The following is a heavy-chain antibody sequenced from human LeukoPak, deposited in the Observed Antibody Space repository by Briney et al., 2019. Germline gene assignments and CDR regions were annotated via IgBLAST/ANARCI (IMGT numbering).Heavy chain of an antibody. CDR1: GFTFSNAW. J-gene: IGHJ4*02. D-gene: IGHD3-22*01. CDR2: IKSKSDGGTT. Sequence: GGSLTLSCAASGFTFSNAWMSWVRQAPGKGLEWVGRIKSKSDGGTTDYDAPVKGRFTISRDDSKITLYLQMNSLRAEDTAVYCCARDPEDFSYDSSGYGGYWGQGALVTVCS. CDR3: ARDPEDFSYDSSGYGGY. V-gene: IGHV3-15*01.